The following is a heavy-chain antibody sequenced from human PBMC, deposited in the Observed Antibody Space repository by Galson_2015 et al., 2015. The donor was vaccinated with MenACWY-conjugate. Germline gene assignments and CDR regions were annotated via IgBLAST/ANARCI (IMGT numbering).Heavy chain of an antibody. CDR1: GYPIRVGYY. Sequence: LSLTCAVSGYPIRVGYYWGWIRQPPGKGLAWIGSIYHSGKTYYNPSLKSRVSISVDTSKMQFSLKLTSGTAADTAVYYCARDQVPVNDAFDIWGQGTMVTVSS. V-gene: IGHV4-38-2*02. D-gene: IGHD4-23*01. J-gene: IGHJ3*02. CDR2: IYHSGKT. CDR3: ARDQVPVNDAFDI.